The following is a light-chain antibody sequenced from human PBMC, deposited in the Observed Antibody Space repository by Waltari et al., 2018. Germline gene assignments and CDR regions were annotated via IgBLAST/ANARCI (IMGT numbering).Light chain of an antibody. CDR1: SGDIGNYKF. CDR3: SSYTTTSSWV. J-gene: IGLJ3*02. CDR2: DVS. Sequence: QSALTQPASVSGSPGQSITISCTGTSGDIGNYKFVSWYQQEPGRAPKLIVYDVSQRPSGVSNRFSGSKSGNTASLTISGLQAEDEAGYYCSSYTTTSSWVFGGGTKLTVL. V-gene: IGLV2-14*01.